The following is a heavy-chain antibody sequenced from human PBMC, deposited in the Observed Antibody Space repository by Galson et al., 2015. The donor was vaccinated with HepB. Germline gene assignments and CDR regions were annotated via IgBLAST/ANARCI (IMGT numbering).Heavy chain of an antibody. Sequence: SVKVSCKASGYTFTGYYMHWVRQAPGQGLEWMGWINPNSGGTNYAQKFQGRVTMTRDTSISTAYMELSRLRSDDTAVYYCASLIVVVPAATPGGAFDIWGQGTMVTVSS. CDR2: INPNSGGT. CDR1: GYTFTGYY. J-gene: IGHJ3*02. D-gene: IGHD2-2*01. CDR3: ASLIVVVPAATPGGAFDI. V-gene: IGHV1-2*02.